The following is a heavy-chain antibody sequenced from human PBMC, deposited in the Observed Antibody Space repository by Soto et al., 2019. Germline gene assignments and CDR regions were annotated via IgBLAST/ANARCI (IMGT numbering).Heavy chain of an antibody. CDR1: GGSFSCYY. CDR2: INHSGST. D-gene: IGHD3-16*01. CDR3: ARGFWGYYYYYGMDV. J-gene: IGHJ6*02. Sequence: SETLSLTCAVYGGSFSCYYWSWIRQPPGKGLEWIGEINHSGSTNYNPSLKSRVTISVDTSKNQFSLKLSSVTAADTAVYYCARGFWGYYYYYGMDVWGQGTTVTVSS. V-gene: IGHV4-34*01.